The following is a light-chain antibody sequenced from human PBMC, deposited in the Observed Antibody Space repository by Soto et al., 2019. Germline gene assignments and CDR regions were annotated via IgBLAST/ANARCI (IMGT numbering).Light chain of an antibody. CDR2: NAS. CDR3: QQYGSSPLIT. CDR1: QSVRSSY. Sequence: EIVLTQSPGTLSLSPGERATLSCRASQSVRSSYFAWYQQKPGQAPRLLIYNASSRATGIPDRFSGSGSGTDFTLTISRLEPEDFAVYYCQQYGSSPLITFGQGTRLEIK. V-gene: IGKV3-20*01. J-gene: IGKJ5*01.